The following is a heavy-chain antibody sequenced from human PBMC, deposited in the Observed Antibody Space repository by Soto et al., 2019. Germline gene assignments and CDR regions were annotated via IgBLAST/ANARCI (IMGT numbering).Heavy chain of an antibody. CDR3: ARESVAGFD. Sequence: GGSLSLSCAASGFTFSHYAMHWVRQPPGKGLEWVAVVSDGGYNKFYFDSVKGRFTVFRDDSKQTLDLQMNDLRPEDTAIYFCARESVAGFDWGQGTRVTVSS. D-gene: IGHD6-19*01. CDR1: GFTFSHYA. J-gene: IGHJ4*02. V-gene: IGHV3-30*04. CDR2: VSDGGYNK.